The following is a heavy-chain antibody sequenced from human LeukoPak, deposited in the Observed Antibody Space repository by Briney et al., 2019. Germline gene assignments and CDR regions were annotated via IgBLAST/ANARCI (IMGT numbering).Heavy chain of an antibody. J-gene: IGHJ4*02. CDR1: GGTFSSYA. Sequence: SVKVPCKASGGTFSSYAISWVRQAPGQGLEWMGGIIPIFGTANYAQKFQGRVTITTDESTSTAYMELSSLRSEDTAVYYCARALLWFGELLFPYFDYWGQGTLVTVSS. CDR2: IIPIFGTA. CDR3: ARALLWFGELLFPYFDY. D-gene: IGHD3-10*01. V-gene: IGHV1-69*05.